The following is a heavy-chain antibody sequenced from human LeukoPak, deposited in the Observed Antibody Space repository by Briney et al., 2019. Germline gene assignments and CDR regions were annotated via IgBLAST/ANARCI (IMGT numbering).Heavy chain of an antibody. D-gene: IGHD3-22*01. CDR3: AKGPLYYDSSGYYPEY. CDR1: GGSFSGYY. J-gene: IGHJ4*02. CDR2: INHSGST. Sequence: SETLSLTCAVYGGSFSGYYWSWIRQPPGKGLEWIGEINHSGSTNYNPSLKSRVTISVDTSKNQFSLKLSSVTAADTAVYYCAKGPLYYDSSGYYPEYWGQGTLVTVSS. V-gene: IGHV4-34*01.